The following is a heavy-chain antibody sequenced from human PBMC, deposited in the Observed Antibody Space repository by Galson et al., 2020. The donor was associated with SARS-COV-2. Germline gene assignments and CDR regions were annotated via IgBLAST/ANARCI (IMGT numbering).Heavy chain of an antibody. CDR3: ARRKAGYCSSISGYTATLFDP. V-gene: IGHV4-39*01. J-gene: IGHJ5*02. CDR1: GGSISSSSYY. CDR2: IYYSGST. D-gene: IGHD2-2*02. Sequence: ETSETLSLTCTVSGGSISSSSYYWGWIRQPPGKGLEWIGRIYYSGSTYYNPSLKSRVTISVDTSKDQFTPKLSSVTAADTAVYYCARRKAGYCSSISGYTATLFDPGGQGTLVTVSS.